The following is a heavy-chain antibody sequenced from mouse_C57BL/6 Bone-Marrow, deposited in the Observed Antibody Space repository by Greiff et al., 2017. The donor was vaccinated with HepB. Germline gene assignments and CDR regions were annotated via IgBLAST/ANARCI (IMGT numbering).Heavy chain of an antibody. CDR2: IDPENGDT. CDR1: GFTINDDY. Sequence: VQLQQSGAELVRPGASVQFSCTASGFTINDDYMHWVKQRPEQGLEWIGWIDPENGDTEYAPKFQGKATITADTSSNTAYLQLSSLTSEDTAVYDCPTAVPFAYWGQGTLVTASA. V-gene: IGHV14-4*01. CDR3: PTAVPFAY. J-gene: IGHJ3*01.